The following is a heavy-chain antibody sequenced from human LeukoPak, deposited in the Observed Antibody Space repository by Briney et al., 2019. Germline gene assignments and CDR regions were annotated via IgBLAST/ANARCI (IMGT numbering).Heavy chain of an antibody. CDR1: GGSFSGYY. V-gene: IGHV4-34*01. CDR3: ARGLGPIYYYYYYLDV. Sequence: PSETLSLTCAVYGGSFSGYYWSWIRQPPGKGLEWMGEINHSGSTNYNPSLKSRVIISVDTSKNQFSLKLSSVTAADAAVYCCARGLGPIYYYYYYLDVWGKGTMVTVSS. J-gene: IGHJ6*03. CDR2: INHSGST.